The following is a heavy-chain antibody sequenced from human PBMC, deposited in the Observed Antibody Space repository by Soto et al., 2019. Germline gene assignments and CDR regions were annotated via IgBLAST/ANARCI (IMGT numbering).Heavy chain of an antibody. Sequence: GGSLRLSCVASGFTFSSYGMHWVRQAPGKGLEWVAIISYDGSNTYYADSVKGRFTISRDNSKNTLYLQMNSLRAEDTAVYYCARGVAREWLPVDYWGQGTLVTVSS. CDR3: ARGVAREWLPVDY. J-gene: IGHJ4*02. CDR1: GFTFSSYG. D-gene: IGHD5-12*01. CDR2: ISYDGSNT. V-gene: IGHV3-30*03.